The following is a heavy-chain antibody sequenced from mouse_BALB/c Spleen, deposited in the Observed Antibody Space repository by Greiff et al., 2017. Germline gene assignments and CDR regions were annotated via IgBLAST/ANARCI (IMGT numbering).Heavy chain of an antibody. Sequence: EVKLMESGAELVRSGASVKLSCPASGFNIKDYYMHWVKQRPEQGLEWIGWIDPENGDTEYAPKFQGKATMTADTSSNTAYLQLSSLTSEDTAVYYCPYGNYFDYWGQGTTLTVSS. D-gene: IGHD2-1*01. CDR1: GFNIKDYY. V-gene: IGHV14-4*02. J-gene: IGHJ2*01. CDR3: PYGNYFDY. CDR2: IDPENGDT.